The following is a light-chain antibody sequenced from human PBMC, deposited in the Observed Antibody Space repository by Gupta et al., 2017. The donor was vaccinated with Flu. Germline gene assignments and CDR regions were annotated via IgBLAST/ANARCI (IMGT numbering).Light chain of an antibody. J-gene: IGKJ1*01. CDR3: QQRDNSPWT. Sequence: PPSLSASVGDRVTNTCRARQRITIYLKWYQQITGEALRLLISYGSMRQGDVPYRFRGIGFGKDFTLTISRLQPEDFGSYYCQQRDNSPWTFGRGTKVEIK. CDR1: QRITIY. CDR2: YGS. V-gene: IGKV1-39*01.